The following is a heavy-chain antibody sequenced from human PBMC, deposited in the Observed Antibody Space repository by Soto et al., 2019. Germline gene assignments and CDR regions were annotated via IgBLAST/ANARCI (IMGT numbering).Heavy chain of an antibody. CDR3: ARDRITGTRYYYYYGMDV. CDR1: GFTFSSYS. J-gene: IGHJ6*02. CDR2: ISSSSSTI. V-gene: IGHV3-48*02. D-gene: IGHD1-20*01. Sequence: VSLRLSCAASGFTFSSYSMNWVRQAPGKGLEWVSYISSSSSTIYYADSVKGRFTISRDNAKNSLYLQMNSLRDEDTAVYYCARDRITGTRYYYYYGMDVWGQGTTVTVSS.